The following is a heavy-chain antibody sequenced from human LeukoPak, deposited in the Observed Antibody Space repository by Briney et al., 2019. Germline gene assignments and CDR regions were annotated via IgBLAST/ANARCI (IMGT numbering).Heavy chain of an antibody. J-gene: IGHJ6*03. D-gene: IGHD6-13*01. CDR2: IYYSGST. CDR1: GGSISSYY. CDR3: ARTTEAHSWRTRYYDYYMDV. V-gene: IGHV4-59*01. Sequence: PSETLSLTCTVSGGSISSYYWSWIRQPPGKGLEWIGYIYYSGSTNYNPSLKSRVTISVDTSKNLFSLKLRSVTAADTAVYYCARTTEAHSWRTRYYDYYMDVWGQGTLVTVSS.